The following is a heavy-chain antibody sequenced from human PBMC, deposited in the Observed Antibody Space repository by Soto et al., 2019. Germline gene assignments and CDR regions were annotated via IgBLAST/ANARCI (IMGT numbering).Heavy chain of an antibody. V-gene: IGHV4-39*01. CDR2: IYYSGGT. CDR1: GGSISSSSYY. CDR3: ARLEMGDYGDYFWFDP. J-gene: IGHJ5*02. D-gene: IGHD4-17*01. Sequence: SETLSLTCTVSGGSISSSSYYWGWIRQPPGKGLEWIGSIYYSGGTYYNPSLKSRVTISVDTSKNQFSLKLSSVTAADTAVYYCARLEMGDYGDYFWFDPWGQGTLGTSPQ.